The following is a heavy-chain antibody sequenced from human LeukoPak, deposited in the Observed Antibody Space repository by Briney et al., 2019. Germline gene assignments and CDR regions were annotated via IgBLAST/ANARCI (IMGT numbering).Heavy chain of an antibody. V-gene: IGHV4-39*01. CDR3: ASMEPDYDILTGYYTH. Sequence: SETLSLTCTVSGGSLSSSSYYWGWLRQPPGKGLEWIGSIYYSGSTYYNPSLKSRVTISVDTSKNQFSLKLSSVTAADTAVYYCASMEPDYDILTGYYTHWGQGTLVTVSS. CDR2: IYYSGST. CDR1: GGSLSSSSYY. D-gene: IGHD3-9*01. J-gene: IGHJ4*02.